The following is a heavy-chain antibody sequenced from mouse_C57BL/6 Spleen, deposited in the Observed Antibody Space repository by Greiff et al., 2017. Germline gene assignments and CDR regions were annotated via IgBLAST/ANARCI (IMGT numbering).Heavy chain of an antibody. CDR1: GYTFTSYW. CDR3: ARRYYGPYYFDY. D-gene: IGHD1-1*01. Sequence: QVQLKQPGAELVKPGASVKLSCKASGYTFTSYWMQWVKQRPGQGLEWIGELDPSDSYTNYNQKFKGKATLTVDTSSSTAYMQLSSLTSEDSAVYYCARRYYGPYYFDYWGQGTTLTVSS. V-gene: IGHV1-50*01. J-gene: IGHJ2*01. CDR2: LDPSDSYT.